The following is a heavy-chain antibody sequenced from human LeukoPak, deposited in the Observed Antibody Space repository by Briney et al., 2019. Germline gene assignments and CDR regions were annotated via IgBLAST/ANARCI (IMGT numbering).Heavy chain of an antibody. CDR2: IYHSGST. CDR3: ARASGGMDV. J-gene: IGHJ6*03. D-gene: IGHD3-16*01. CDR1: GYSISSGYY. Sequence: TSETLSLTCTVSGYSISSGYYWGWIRQPPGKGLEWIGSIYHSGSTYYNPSLKSRVIISVDTSKNQFSLKLSSVTAADTAVYYCARASGGMDVWGKGTTVTVSS. V-gene: IGHV4-38-2*02.